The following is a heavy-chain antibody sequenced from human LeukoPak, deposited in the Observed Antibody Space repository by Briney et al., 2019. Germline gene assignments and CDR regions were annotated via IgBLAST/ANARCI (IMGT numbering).Heavy chain of an antibody. CDR3: ARENPSGYYNRPIDY. J-gene: IGHJ4*02. CDR1: GGSISSGNYY. V-gene: IGHV4-31*03. D-gene: IGHD3-22*01. CDR2: IYYSGNT. Sequence: SQTLSLTCTVSGGSISSGNYYWSWIRQHPGKGLEWIGYIYYSGNTYYNPSLKSRVAISVDTSKNQFSLKLSSVTAADTAVYYCARENPSGYYNRPIDYWGQGTLVTVSS.